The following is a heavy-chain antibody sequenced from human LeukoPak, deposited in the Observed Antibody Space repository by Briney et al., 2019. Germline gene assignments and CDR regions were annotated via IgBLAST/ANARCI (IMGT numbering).Heavy chain of an antibody. CDR2: IYYSGST. V-gene: IGHV4-59*01. Sequence: SETLSLTCTVSGGSINSYYWSWIRQPPGKGLEWIGYIYYSGSTNYNPSLKSRVAISVDTSKNQFSLKLSSVTAADTAVYYCARGQYDILTGYWYYFDYWGQGTLVTVSS. CDR1: GGSINSYY. D-gene: IGHD3-9*01. CDR3: ARGQYDILTGYWYYFDY. J-gene: IGHJ4*02.